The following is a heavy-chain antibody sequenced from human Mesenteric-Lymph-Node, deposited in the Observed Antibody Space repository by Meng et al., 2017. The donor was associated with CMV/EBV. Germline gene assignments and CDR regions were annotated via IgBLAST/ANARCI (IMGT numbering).Heavy chain of an antibody. V-gene: IGHV3-74*01. CDR1: GFTFSSYW. Sequence: GESLKISCAASGFTFSSYWMHWVRQAPGRGLLWVSHISGGGSSTNYADSVKGRFTTSRDNAKNTLYLQLNSLRAEDTAVYYCVRTTGNYGDWDHWGQGTLVTVSS. J-gene: IGHJ4*02. D-gene: IGHD2-8*02. CDR3: VRTTGNYGDWDH. CDR2: ISGGGSST.